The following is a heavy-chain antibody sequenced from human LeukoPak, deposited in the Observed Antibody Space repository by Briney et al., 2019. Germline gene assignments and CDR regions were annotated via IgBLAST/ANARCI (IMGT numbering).Heavy chain of an antibody. CDR2: SDPEDGET. CDR1: GYTLTEVS. Sequence: ASVKVSCKISGYTLTEVSMHWVRQAPGKGLEWMGRSDPEDGETLSAQRFQGRLTMTEDTSADTAYMELSSLTSDDTALYYCATGTVSSSWLGIFDFWGQGTLVTVSS. V-gene: IGHV1-24*01. D-gene: IGHD6-13*01. CDR3: ATGTVSSSWLGIFDF. J-gene: IGHJ4*02.